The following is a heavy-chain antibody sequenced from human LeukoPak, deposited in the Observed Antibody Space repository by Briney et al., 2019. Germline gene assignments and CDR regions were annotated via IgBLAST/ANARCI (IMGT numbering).Heavy chain of an antibody. V-gene: IGHV3-23*01. CDR2: ISASDRRT. CDR1: GFTFSIYA. CDR3: AKDRAYSSDY. Sequence: GGSLRLSCAASGFTFSIYAMSWVRQAPGKGPEWVSAISASDRRTYYADSVKGRLTTSRDNSKNTLYLQMNSLRAEDTAVYYCAKDRAYSSDYWGQGTLVTVSS. D-gene: IGHD5-18*01. J-gene: IGHJ4*02.